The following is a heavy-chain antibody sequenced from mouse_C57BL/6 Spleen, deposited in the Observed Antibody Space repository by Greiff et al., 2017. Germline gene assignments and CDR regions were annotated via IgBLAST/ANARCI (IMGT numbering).Heavy chain of an antibody. CDR1: GFTFSDFY. D-gene: IGHD1-1*01. CDR3: ARDGSSLYAMDY. Sequence: EVMLVESGGGLVQSGRSLRLSCATSGFTFSDFYMEWVRQAPGKGLEWIAARRNKANDYTTEYSASVKGRFIVSRDTSQSILYLQMNALRAEDTAIYYCARDGSSLYAMDYWGQGTSVTVSS. V-gene: IGHV7-1*01. CDR2: RRNKANDYTT. J-gene: IGHJ4*01.